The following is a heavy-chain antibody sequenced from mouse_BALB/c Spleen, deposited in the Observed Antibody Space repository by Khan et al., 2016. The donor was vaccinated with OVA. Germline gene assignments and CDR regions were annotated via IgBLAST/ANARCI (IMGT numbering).Heavy chain of an antibody. Sequence: EVQLQQSGPELVKPGASVKISCKASGYSFTDYTMNWVKQSHGKNLEWIGLINPYNVGTNYNQKFKGKATLTVDKSSPPAHMELLSLTSEDSAVYYCSRGGYGGLAYWGQGTLVTVSA. J-gene: IGHJ3*01. V-gene: IGHV1-18*01. D-gene: IGHD1-1*01. CDR3: SRGGYGGLAY. CDR1: GYSFTDYT. CDR2: INPYNVGT.